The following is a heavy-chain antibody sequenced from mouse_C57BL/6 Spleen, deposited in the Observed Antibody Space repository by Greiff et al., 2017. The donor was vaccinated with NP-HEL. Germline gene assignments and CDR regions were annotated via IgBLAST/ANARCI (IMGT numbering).Heavy chain of an antibody. CDR1: GYTFTEYT. Sequence: QVQLQQSGAELVKPGASVKLSCKASGYTFTEYTIHWVKQRSGQGLEWIGWFYPGSGSIKYNEKFKDKATLTADKSSSTVYMELSRLRSEDAAVYFCARHEEAYDYDGAWFAYWGQGTLVTVSA. CDR2: FYPGSGSI. V-gene: IGHV1-62-2*01. J-gene: IGHJ3*01. CDR3: ARHEEAYDYDGAWFAY. D-gene: IGHD2-4*01.